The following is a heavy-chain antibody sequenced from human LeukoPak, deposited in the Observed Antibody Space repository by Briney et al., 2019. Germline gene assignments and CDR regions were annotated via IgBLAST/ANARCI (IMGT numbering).Heavy chain of an antibody. CDR2: ISGSGGST. CDR1: GFTFSSYA. V-gene: IGHV3-23*01. J-gene: IGHJ6*02. Sequence: GGSLRLSCAASGFTFSSYAMSWVRQAPGKGLEWVSAISGSGGSTYYADSVKGRFTISRDNSKNTLYLQMDGLRAEDTAVYYCARAARPPYYYYGMDVWGQGTTVTVSS. CDR3: ARAARPPYYYYGMDV. D-gene: IGHD6-6*01.